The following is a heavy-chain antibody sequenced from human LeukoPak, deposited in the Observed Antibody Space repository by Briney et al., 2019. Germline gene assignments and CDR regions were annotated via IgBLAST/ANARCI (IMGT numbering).Heavy chain of an antibody. V-gene: IGHV1-69*01. CDR2: ITPVFGTL. Sequence: SVTVSCKASAGTFRSDTINWVRQATGQGLEWTGGITPVFGTLKYAQKFKGRVTITADESTTTSYMELSGLTSDDTAIYHCAGGGGNFYGSGSSRQYYYYFMDVWGTGTTVTVSS. CDR1: AGTFRSDT. CDR3: AGGGGNFYGSGSSRQYYYYFMDV. D-gene: IGHD3-10*01. J-gene: IGHJ6*03.